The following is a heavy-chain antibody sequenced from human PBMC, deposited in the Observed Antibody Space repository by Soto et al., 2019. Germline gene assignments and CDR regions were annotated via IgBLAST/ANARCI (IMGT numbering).Heavy chain of an antibody. CDR1: GFTFSKCA. CDR3: AKAHDTVMVVWGMDV. Sequence: EVQLLESGGGLVQPGGSLRLSCAASGFTFSKCAMTWVRQAPGKGLEWVSAISGSGDKTYYADSVKGRFTISRDNSKNMLYLQMNTLRADDSAVYYCAKAHDTVMVVWGMDVWGQGTSVTVSS. CDR2: ISGSGDKT. D-gene: IGHD3-10*01. J-gene: IGHJ6*02. V-gene: IGHV3-23*01.